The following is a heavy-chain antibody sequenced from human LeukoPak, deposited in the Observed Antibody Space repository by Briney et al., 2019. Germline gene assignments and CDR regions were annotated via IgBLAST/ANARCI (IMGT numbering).Heavy chain of an antibody. CDR2: ISGYNGNT. CDR3: ARVVIGSVVYYYYYGMDV. V-gene: IGHV1-18*03. Sequence: ASVKVSCKASGYTFTSYGISWVRQAPGQGLEWMGWISGYNGNTNYAQKLQGRVTMTTDTSTSTAYMELRSLRSDDMAVYYCARVVIGSVVYYYYYGMDVWGQGTTVTVSS. CDR1: GYTFTSYG. J-gene: IGHJ6*02. D-gene: IGHD2-2*01.